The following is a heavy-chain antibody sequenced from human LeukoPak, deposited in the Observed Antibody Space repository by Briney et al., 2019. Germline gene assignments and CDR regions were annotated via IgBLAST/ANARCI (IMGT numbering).Heavy chain of an antibody. CDR2: IIPIFGTA. CDR1: GGTFSSYA. V-gene: IGHV1-69*13. Sequence: GASVKVSCKASGGTFSSYAISWVRQAPGQGLGWMGGIIPIFGTANYAQKFQGRVTITADESTSTAYMELSSLRSEDTAVYYCARGVVVASYNWFDPWGQGTLVTVSS. D-gene: IGHD2-15*01. CDR3: ARGVVVASYNWFDP. J-gene: IGHJ5*02.